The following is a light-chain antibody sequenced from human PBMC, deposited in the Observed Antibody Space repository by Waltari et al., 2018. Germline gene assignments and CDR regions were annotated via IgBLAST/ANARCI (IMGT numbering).Light chain of an antibody. CDR2: DAS. CDR3: QQYRDYPLT. Sequence: FQMTQSPSTLAASVGDRVTIACRASHSIDYGLAWYQQKPGKAPKLLIYDASNLDSGVPSRFSGSGSGTEFALTISSLQPDDFATYYCQQYRDYPLTFGGGTNLEIK. CDR1: HSIDYG. V-gene: IGKV1-5*01. J-gene: IGKJ4*01.